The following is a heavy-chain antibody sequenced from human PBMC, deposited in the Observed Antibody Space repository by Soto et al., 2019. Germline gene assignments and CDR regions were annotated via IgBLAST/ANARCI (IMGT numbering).Heavy chain of an antibody. CDR2: IYGGGTT. J-gene: IGHJ4*02. CDR3: ARVSPFGGPGY. CDR1: GFTVSSNY. Sequence: GGSLRLSCAVSGFTVSSNYMNWVRQAPGKGLEWVSVIYGGGTTYYADSVKGRFTISRDNSKNTLNLQMNSLRAEDTAVYYCARVSPFGGPGYWGQGTLVTVSS. D-gene: IGHD3-16*01. V-gene: IGHV3-66*01.